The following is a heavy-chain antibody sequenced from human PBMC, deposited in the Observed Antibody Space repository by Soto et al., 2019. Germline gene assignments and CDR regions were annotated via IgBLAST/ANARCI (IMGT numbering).Heavy chain of an antibody. J-gene: IGHJ4*02. D-gene: IGHD3-10*01. CDR1: GFTFSSYE. CDR2: ISSSGSTI. Sequence: EVQLVESGGGLVQPGGSLRLSCAASGFTFSSYEMNWVRQAPGKGLEWVSYISSSGSTIYYADSVKGRFTISRDNATNSLYLQMNSLRAEDTAVYYCARDGNPITPLVSHFDYWGQGTLVTVSS. CDR3: ARDGNPITPLVSHFDY. V-gene: IGHV3-48*03.